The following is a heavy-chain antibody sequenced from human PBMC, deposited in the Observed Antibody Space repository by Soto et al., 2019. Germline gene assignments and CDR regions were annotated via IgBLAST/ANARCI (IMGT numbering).Heavy chain of an antibody. CDR1: GFTFSSYA. CDR2: ISYDGSNK. D-gene: IGHD5-12*01. J-gene: IGHJ6*02. Sequence: QVQVVESGGGVVQPGRSLRLSCAASGFTFSSYAMHWVRQAPGKGLEWVAVISYDGSNKYYADSVKGRFTISRDNSRNTLYLQMNSLRAEDTAVYYCARGGRWLQLYYYYGMDVWGQGTTVTVSS. V-gene: IGHV3-30*03. CDR3: ARGGRWLQLYYYYGMDV.